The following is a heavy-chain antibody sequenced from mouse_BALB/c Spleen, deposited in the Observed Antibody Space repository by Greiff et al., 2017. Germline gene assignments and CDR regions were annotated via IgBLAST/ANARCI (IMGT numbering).Heavy chain of an antibody. Sequence: VQLQQSGPELVKPGASVKMSCKASGYTFTSYVMHWVKQKPGQGLEWIGYINPYNDGTKYNEKFKGKATLTSDKSSSTAYMELSSLTSEDSAVYYCAQAYYRYWYFDVWGAGTTVTVSS. CDR1: GYTFTSYV. CDR2: INPYNDGT. D-gene: IGHD2-14*01. V-gene: IGHV1-14*01. CDR3: AQAYYRYWYFDV. J-gene: IGHJ1*01.